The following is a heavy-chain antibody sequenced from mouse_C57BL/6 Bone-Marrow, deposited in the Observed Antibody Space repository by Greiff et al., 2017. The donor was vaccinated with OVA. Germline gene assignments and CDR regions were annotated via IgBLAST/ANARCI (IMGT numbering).Heavy chain of an antibody. CDR1: GYTFTSYW. V-gene: IGHV1-59*01. CDR3: ARGSSPMDY. D-gene: IGHD1-1*01. Sequence: QVQLQQPGAELVRPGTSVKLSCKASGYTFTSYWMHWVKQRPGQGLEWIGVIDPSDSYTNYNQKFKGKATLTVDTSSSTAYMQLSSLTSEDSAVYYCARGSSPMDYGGQGTSVTVSS. J-gene: IGHJ4*01. CDR2: IDPSDSYT.